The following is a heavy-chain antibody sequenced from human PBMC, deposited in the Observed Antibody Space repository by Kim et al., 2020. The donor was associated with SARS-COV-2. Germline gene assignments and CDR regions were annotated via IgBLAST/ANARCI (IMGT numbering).Heavy chain of an antibody. CDR2: INPNSGGT. D-gene: IGHD3-22*01. J-gene: IGHJ4*01. CDR3: ARAGLTYYDSSGYPNDY. CDR1: GYTFTDYY. V-gene: IGHV1-2*04. Sequence: ASVKVSCKASGYTFTDYYLHWVRQAPGQGLEWMAWINPNSGGTNYAQKFQGWVTMTRDTSISKAYMELSRLRSDDTAVYFCARAGLTYYDSSGYPNDYWG.